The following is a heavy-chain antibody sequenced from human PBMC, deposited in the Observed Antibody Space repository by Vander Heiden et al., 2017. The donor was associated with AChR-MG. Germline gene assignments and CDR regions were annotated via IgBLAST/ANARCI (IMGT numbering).Heavy chain of an antibody. CDR2: IMHSGST. V-gene: IGHV4-34*01. CDR3: ARGAGYSSGWADY. D-gene: IGHD6-19*01. CDR1: GGSFSGYY. J-gene: IGHJ4*02. Sequence: QVQLQQWGAGLLKPSETLSLTCAVYGGSFSGYYWSWIRQPPGKGLEWIGEIMHSGSTNYNPSLKSRVTISVDTSKNQFSLKLSSVTAADTAVYYCARGAGYSSGWADYWGQGTLVTVSS.